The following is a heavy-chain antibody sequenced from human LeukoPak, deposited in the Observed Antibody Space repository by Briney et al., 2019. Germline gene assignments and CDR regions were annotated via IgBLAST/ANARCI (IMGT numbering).Heavy chain of an antibody. Sequence: KPSETLSLTCTVSGDSIRSYYWNWIRQPAGKRLEWIGRIQASGSTNDNPSLKSRIIMSIDTSKNQFSLKLTSVTAADTAVYYCAKDDLITGGKNWFDLWGQGTLVTVSS. CDR3: AKDDLITGGKNWFDL. V-gene: IGHV4-4*07. CDR1: GDSIRSYY. D-gene: IGHD2-15*01. CDR2: IQASGST. J-gene: IGHJ5*02.